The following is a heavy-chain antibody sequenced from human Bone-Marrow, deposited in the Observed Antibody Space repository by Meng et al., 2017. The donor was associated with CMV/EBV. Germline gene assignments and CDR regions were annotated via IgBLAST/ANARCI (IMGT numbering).Heavy chain of an antibody. CDR3: ASSFSGGSSGWWEY. D-gene: IGHD6-19*01. CDR2: ISSSGSTI. J-gene: IGHJ4*02. Sequence: GESLKISCAASGFTFSSYEMNWVRQAPGKGLEWVSYISSSGSTIYYADSVKGRFTISRDNAKNSLYLQMNSLRAEDTAVYYCASSFSGGSSGWWEYWGQGTLVTVSS. CDR1: GFTFSSYE. V-gene: IGHV3-48*03.